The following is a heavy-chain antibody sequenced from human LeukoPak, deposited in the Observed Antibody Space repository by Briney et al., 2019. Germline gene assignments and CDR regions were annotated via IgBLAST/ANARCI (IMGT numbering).Heavy chain of an antibody. CDR3: ARVYGGNSVSLDY. J-gene: IGHJ4*02. Sequence: SETLSLTCAVYGGSFSGYYWSWIRQPPVKGLEWIGYIYYSGSTNYNPSLKSRVTISVDTSKNQFSLKLSSVTAADTAVYYCARVYGGNSVSLDYWGQGTLVTVSS. D-gene: IGHD4-23*01. CDR1: GGSFSGYY. CDR2: IYYSGST. V-gene: IGHV4-59*01.